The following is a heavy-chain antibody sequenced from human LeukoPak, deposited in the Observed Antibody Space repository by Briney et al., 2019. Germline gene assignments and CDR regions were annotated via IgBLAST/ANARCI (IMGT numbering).Heavy chain of an antibody. J-gene: IGHJ4*02. D-gene: IGHD1-1*01. CDR2: SGNGIL. V-gene: IGHV3-48*01. CDR1: GFTFDGQN. CDR3: ARDRNWRFDY. Sequence: GGSLRLSCVASGFTFDGQNMNWVRQAPGKGLEWVSYSGNGILTHADSVRGRFTISRDNAKNSIYLQMNSLRVEDTGVYYCARDRNWRFDYWGQGNLGTVSS.